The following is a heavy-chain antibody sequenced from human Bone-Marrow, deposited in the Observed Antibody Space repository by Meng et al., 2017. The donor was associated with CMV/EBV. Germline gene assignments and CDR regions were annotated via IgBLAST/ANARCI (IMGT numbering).Heavy chain of an antibody. CDR2: ISAYNGNT. Sequence: ASVKVSCKASGGTFSSYAISWVRQAPGQGLEWMGWISAYNGNTNYAQKLQGRVTMTTDTSTSTAYMELRSLRSDDTAVYYCARDRDDSRADPWGQGTLVTVSS. D-gene: IGHD3-22*01. CDR3: ARDRDDSRADP. V-gene: IGHV1-18*01. J-gene: IGHJ5*02. CDR1: GGTFSSYA.